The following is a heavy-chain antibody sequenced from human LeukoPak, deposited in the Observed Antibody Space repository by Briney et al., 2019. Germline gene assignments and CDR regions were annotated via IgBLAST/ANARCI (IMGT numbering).Heavy chain of an antibody. V-gene: IGHV1-8*01. CDR2: MSPNSGNT. J-gene: IGHJ6*03. Sequence: GASVKVSCKASGYTFTSYDINWVRQATGQGLEWMGWMSPNSGNTGYAQRFQGRVTMTRNTSISTAYMELSSLRSEDTAVYYCARAGCCSSTSCYRGHYYYYYYMDVWGKGTTVTVSS. CDR1: GYTFTSYD. CDR3: ARAGCCSSTSCYRGHYYYYYYMDV. D-gene: IGHD2-2*02.